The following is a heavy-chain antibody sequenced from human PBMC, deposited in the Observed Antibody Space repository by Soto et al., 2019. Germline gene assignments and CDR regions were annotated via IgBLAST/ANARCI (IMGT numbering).Heavy chain of an antibody. CDR3: AQVVSYCYGWFDP. Sequence: PGGSLRLSCTASGFKFSDYAITWVRQAPGEGLEWVSVISGSGGVTYFADSVKGRFTVSRDTSKNHVSLKMNNVRAEDSAVYSCAQVVSYCYGWFDPWGPGTLVTVSS. CDR2: ISGSGGVT. D-gene: IGHD2-15*01. CDR1: GFKFSDYA. V-gene: IGHV3-23*01. J-gene: IGHJ5*02.